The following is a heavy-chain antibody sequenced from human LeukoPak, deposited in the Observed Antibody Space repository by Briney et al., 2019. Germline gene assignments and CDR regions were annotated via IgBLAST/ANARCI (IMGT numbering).Heavy chain of an antibody. CDR3: ARGLYCTSGVCYSRWAFDY. CDR1: GFTVSSNY. D-gene: IGHD2-8*01. CDR2: IYSGGST. V-gene: IGHV3-66*02. J-gene: IGHJ4*02. Sequence: SGGSLRLSCAASGFTVSSNYMSWVRQAPGKGLEWVSVIYSGGSTYYADSVKGRFTISRDNSKNTLYLQMNSLRAEDTAVYYCARGLYCTSGVCYSRWAFDYWGQGTLVTVSS.